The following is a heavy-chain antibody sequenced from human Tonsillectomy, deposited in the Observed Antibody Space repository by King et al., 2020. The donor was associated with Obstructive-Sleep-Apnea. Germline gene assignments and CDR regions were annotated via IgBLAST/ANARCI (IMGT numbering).Heavy chain of an antibody. J-gene: IGHJ4*02. D-gene: IGHD3-22*01. CDR3: ARLSLGNYDSSGYYFDY. V-gene: IGHV5-10-1*01. CDR1: GYSFTSYW. Sequence: VQLVESGAEVKKPGESLRISCKGSGYSFTSYWISWVRQMPGKGLEWMGRIDPSDSYTNYSPSFQDHVTISADKSISTAYLQWSSLKASDTAMYYCARLSLGNYDSSGYYFDYWGQGTLVTVSS. CDR2: IDPSDSYT.